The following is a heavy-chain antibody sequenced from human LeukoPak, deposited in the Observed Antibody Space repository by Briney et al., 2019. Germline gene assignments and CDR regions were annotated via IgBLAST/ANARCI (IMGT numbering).Heavy chain of an antibody. D-gene: IGHD5-24*01. CDR1: GFTFSNYW. J-gene: IGHJ4*02. V-gene: IGHV3-74*01. Sequence: GGSLRLSCAASGFTFSNYWMHWARQAPGKGLVWVSRIKSDGSRTDYADSVKGRFTISRDNAKNTLYLQMNSLRAEDTAVYYCVRDVEFWGQGTRVTVSS. CDR3: VRDVEF. CDR2: IKSDGSRT.